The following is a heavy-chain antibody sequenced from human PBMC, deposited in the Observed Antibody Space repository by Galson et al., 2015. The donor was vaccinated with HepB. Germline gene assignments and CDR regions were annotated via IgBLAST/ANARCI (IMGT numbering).Heavy chain of an antibody. V-gene: IGHV3-30*18. CDR3: AKEDGYSSSWYEPRRWFDP. D-gene: IGHD6-13*01. CDR2: ISYDGSNK. J-gene: IGHJ5*02. CDR1: GFPFSRYG. Sequence: SLRLSCAASGFPFSRYGMHWVRQAPGKGLEWVAVISYDGSNKYSADSVKGRFTISRDNSKNTLYLQMNSLRAEDTAVCYCAKEDGYSSSWYEPRRWFDPWGQGTLVTVSS.